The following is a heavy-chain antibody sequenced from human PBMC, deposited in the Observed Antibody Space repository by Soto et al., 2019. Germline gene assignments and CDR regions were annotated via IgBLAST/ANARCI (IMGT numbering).Heavy chain of an antibody. CDR1: TFTFSSYA. V-gene: IGHV3-23*01. Sequence: GGSLRLSCAASTFTFSSYAMSWVRQAPGKGLEWVSTISGSGSSTYYADSVKGRFTISRDNSKNTLYLQMNSLRAEDTAVYYCAKSAEMGVAATGFDYWGQGTLVTVSS. CDR2: ISGSGSST. D-gene: IGHD2-15*01. J-gene: IGHJ4*02. CDR3: AKSAEMGVAATGFDY.